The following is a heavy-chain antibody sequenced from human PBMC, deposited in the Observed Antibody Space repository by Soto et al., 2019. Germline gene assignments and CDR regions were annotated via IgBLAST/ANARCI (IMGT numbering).Heavy chain of an antibody. CDR3: ARGPSPLAY. CDR1: GGSVSSNSAA. CDR2: TYYRSRWYS. D-gene: IGHD6-6*01. Sequence: SPTLSLTCAVSGGSVSSNSAAWNWIRQSPSRGLEWLGRTYYRSRWYSDYAGSVKSRITINADTSKNQFSLHLNSVTPQDTAVYYCARGPSPLAYWGRGTVVTVSS. V-gene: IGHV6-1*01. J-gene: IGHJ4*02.